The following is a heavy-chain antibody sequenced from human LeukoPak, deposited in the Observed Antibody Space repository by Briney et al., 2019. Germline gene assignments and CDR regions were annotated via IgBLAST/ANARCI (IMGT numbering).Heavy chain of an antibody. CDR3: ARDPGVGSHWIFGFDY. CDR2: ISSSSSYI. Sequence: GGSLRLSCAASGFTFSSYSMNWVRQAPGKGLEWVSSISSSSSYIYYADSVKGRFTISRDNAKNSVYLQMNSLRAEDTAVYYCARDPGVGSHWIFGFDYWGQGTLVTVSS. D-gene: IGHD1-26*01. V-gene: IGHV3-21*01. CDR1: GFTFSSYS. J-gene: IGHJ4*02.